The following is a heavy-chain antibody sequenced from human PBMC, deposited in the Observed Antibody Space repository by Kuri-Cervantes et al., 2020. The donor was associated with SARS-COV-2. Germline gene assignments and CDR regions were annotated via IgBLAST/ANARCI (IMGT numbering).Heavy chain of an antibody. CDR3: ARHRMADAFDI. J-gene: IGHJ3*02. CDR2: INHSGST. V-gene: IGHV4-34*01. CDR1: GGSFSGYY. Sequence: SETLSLTCAVYGGSFSGYYWSWIRQPPGKGLEWIGEINHSGSTNYNPSLKSRVTISVDTSKNQFSLKPSSVTAADTAVYYCARHRMADAFDIWGQGTMVTVSS. D-gene: IGHD2-8*01.